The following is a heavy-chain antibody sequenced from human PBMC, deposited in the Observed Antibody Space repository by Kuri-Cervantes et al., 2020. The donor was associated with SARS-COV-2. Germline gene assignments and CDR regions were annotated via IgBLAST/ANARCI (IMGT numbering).Heavy chain of an antibody. V-gene: IGHV3-7*01. Sequence: GESLKISCAASGFTFDDYAMHWVRQAPGKGLEWVANIKQDGSEKYYVDSVKGRFTISRDNAKNSLYLQMNSLRAEDTAVYYCAREYSSSAPRAFDIWGQGTMVTVSS. J-gene: IGHJ3*02. D-gene: IGHD6-6*01. CDR1: GFTFDDYA. CDR2: IKQDGSEK. CDR3: AREYSSSAPRAFDI.